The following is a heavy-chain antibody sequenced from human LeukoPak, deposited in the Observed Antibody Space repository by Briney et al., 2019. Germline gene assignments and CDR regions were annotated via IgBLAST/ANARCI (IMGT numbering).Heavy chain of an antibody. CDR3: ARVRYRLAETYIDY. J-gene: IGHJ4*02. CDR1: GYTFTGYY. D-gene: IGHD3-16*01. V-gene: IGHV1-2*02. Sequence: ASVKVSCKASGYTFTGYYMHWARQAPGQGLEWMGWINPNSGDTNYAQKFQGRVTMTRDTSISTAYMELSRLRSDDTAVYYCARVRYRLAETYIDYWGQGTLVTVSS. CDR2: INPNSGDT.